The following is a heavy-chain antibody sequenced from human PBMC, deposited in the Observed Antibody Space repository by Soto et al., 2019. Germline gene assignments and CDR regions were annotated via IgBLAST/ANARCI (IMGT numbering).Heavy chain of an antibody. CDR1: GYSFTSYW. J-gene: IGHJ6*02. V-gene: IGHV5-51*01. D-gene: IGHD3-22*01. Sequence: PGESLKISCKGSGYSFTSYWIGWVRQMPGKGLEWMGIIYPGDSDTRYSPSFQGQVTISADKSISTAYLQWSSLKASDTAMYYCARLPYYYDSSGSMAHYYYYGMDVWGQGTTVTVSS. CDR3: ARLPYYYDSSGSMAHYYYYGMDV. CDR2: IYPGDSDT.